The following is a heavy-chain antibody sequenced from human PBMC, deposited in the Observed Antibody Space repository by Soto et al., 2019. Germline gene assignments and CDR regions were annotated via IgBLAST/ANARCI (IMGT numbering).Heavy chain of an antibody. CDR3: TWAGTNWFAS. V-gene: IGHV3-15*01. CDR1: GFTFSDAW. D-gene: IGHD1-1*01. J-gene: IGHJ5*01. CDR2: IKSGGPT. Sequence: EVQLVESGGGLVKPGGSLSLSCTASGFTFSDAWMSWVRQAPGKGLEWVGRIKSGGPTDYAAPVKGRFTISRDDSKNTVYLQMNSLKTEDTAVYYCTWAGTNWFASWGQGSLVTVFS.